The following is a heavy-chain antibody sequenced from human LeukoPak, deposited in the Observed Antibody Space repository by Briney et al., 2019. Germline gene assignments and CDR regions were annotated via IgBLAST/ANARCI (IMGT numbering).Heavy chain of an antibody. CDR1: GGSFSGYY. J-gene: IGHJ5*02. Sequence: SETLSLTCAVSGGSFSGYYWTWIRQPPGKGLEWIGEINHSGSTNYNPSLKSRVTISVDTSKNQFSLKLSSVTAADTAVYYCAKLPYCSGGSCRPNWFDPWGQGTLVTVSS. D-gene: IGHD2-15*01. V-gene: IGHV4-34*01. CDR2: INHSGST. CDR3: AKLPYCSGGSCRPNWFDP.